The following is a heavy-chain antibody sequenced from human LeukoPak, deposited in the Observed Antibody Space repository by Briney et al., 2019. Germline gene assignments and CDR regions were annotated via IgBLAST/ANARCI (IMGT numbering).Heavy chain of an antibody. D-gene: IGHD5-18*01. Sequence: SVNASCKASGYTFTGYYMHWVRQAPGQGLEWMGWINPNSGGTNYAQKFQGRVTMTRDTSISTAYMELSRLRSDDTAVYYCAPWEGYSYGTSLDAFDIWGQGTMVTVSS. V-gene: IGHV1-2*02. CDR3: APWEGYSYGTSLDAFDI. CDR1: GYTFTGYY. J-gene: IGHJ3*02. CDR2: INPNSGGT.